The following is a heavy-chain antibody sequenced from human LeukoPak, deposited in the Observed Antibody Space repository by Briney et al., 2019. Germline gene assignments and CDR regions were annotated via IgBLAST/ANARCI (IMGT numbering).Heavy chain of an antibody. Sequence: ASVKVSCKASGYTFTSYGISWGRQAPGQGVEWMGWISAYKGNTNYAQKLQGRVTMTTDTSTSTAYMELRSLRSDDTAVYYCARETGGVVPAASFDYWGQGTLVTVSS. CDR3: ARETGGVVPAASFDY. CDR2: ISAYKGNT. CDR1: GYTFTSYG. D-gene: IGHD2-2*01. J-gene: IGHJ4*02. V-gene: IGHV1-18*01.